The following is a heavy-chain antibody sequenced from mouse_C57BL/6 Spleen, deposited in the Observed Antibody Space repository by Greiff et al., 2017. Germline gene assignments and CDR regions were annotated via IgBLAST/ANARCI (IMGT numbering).Heavy chain of an antibody. CDR1: GFTFSSYA. D-gene: IGHD1-1*01. J-gene: IGHJ2*01. Sequence: DVMLVESGGGLVKPGGSLKLSCAASGFTFSSYAMSWVRQTPEKRLEWVATISDGGSYTYYPDNVKGRFTISRDNAKNNLYLQMSHLKSEDTAMYYCVRDEGAHYGSSYVGFDYWGQGTTLTVSS. CDR3: VRDEGAHYGSSYVGFDY. V-gene: IGHV5-4*01. CDR2: ISDGGSYT.